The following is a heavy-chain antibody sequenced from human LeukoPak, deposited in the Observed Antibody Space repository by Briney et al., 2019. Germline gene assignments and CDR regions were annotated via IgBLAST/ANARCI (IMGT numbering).Heavy chain of an antibody. J-gene: IGHJ4*02. Sequence: QTGGSLRLSCAASGFTFSSYAMHWVRQAPGKGLEWVAVISYDGSNKYYADSVKGRFTISRDNSKNTLYLQMNSLRAEDTAVYYCARGSFDYWGQGTLVTVSS. CDR1: GFTFSSYA. V-gene: IGHV3-30*04. CDR3: ARGSFDY. D-gene: IGHD6-6*01. CDR2: ISYDGSNK.